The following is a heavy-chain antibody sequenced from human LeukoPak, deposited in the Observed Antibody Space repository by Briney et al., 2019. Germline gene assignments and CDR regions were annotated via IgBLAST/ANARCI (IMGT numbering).Heavy chain of an antibody. CDR3: ARGLLDGYTHPAAFDI. CDR2: IYYSGST. J-gene: IGHJ3*02. D-gene: IGHD5-24*01. V-gene: IGHV4-59*01. Sequence: PSETLSLTCTASGGTISSYYLSWIRQPPGKGLEWVGYIYYSGSTNYNPAPKSRVTISVDTSKNQFSLRLSSVTAADTAVYYCARGLLDGYTHPAAFDIWGQGTMVTVSS. CDR1: GGTISSYY.